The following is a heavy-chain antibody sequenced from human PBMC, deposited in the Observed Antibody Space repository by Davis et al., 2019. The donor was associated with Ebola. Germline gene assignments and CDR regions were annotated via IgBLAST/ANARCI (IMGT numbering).Heavy chain of an antibody. J-gene: IGHJ3*02. D-gene: IGHD6-13*01. CDR1: GFTFSSYG. Sequence: GGSLRLSCAASGFTFSSYGMHWVRQAPGKGLEWVAVISYDENNKYYADSVKGRFTISRDNSKNTLYLQMNSLRAEDTAVYYCAKVAAYDAFDIWGQGTMVTVSS. CDR3: AKVAAYDAFDI. V-gene: IGHV3-30*18. CDR2: ISYDENNK.